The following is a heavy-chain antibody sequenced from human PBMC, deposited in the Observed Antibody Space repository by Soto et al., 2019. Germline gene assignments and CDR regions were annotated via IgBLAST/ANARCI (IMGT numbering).Heavy chain of an antibody. CDR2: IYYSGGT. V-gene: IGHV4-59*08. J-gene: IGHJ4*02. Sequence: SETLSLTCTVSGGSISSYHWSWIRQPPGKGLEWIGYIYYSGGTNYNPSLKSRVTISVDTSKNQFSLKLSSVTAADTAVYYCARQVGNYFDYWGQGTLVTVYS. D-gene: IGHD1-26*01. CDR1: GGSISSYH. CDR3: ARQVGNYFDY.